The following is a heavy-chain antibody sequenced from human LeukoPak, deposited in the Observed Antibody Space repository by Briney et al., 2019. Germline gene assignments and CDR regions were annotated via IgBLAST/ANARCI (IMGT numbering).Heavy chain of an antibody. J-gene: IGHJ4*02. V-gene: IGHV3-48*03. CDR1: GFAFSNYE. CDR2: ISPSGGNI. CDR3: AKGGRWVTQWTFDY. D-gene: IGHD4-23*01. Sequence: GGSLRLSCAASGFAFSNYEMNWVRQAPGKGLEWVSYISPSGGNITYADSVKGRFTLSRDNSKNTLYLQMNSLRAEDTAVYYCAKGGRWVTQWTFDYGGEGPLVTVSS.